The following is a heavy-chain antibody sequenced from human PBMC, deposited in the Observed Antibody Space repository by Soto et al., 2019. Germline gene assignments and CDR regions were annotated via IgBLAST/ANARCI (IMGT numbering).Heavy chain of an antibody. Sequence: ESLKISCKGSGYSFTSYWIGWVRQMPGKGLEWMGIIYPGDSDTRYSPSFQGQVTISADKSISTAYLQWSSLKASDTAMYYCARSLNYYVWGSYRYLYFDYWGQGTRVTVSS. J-gene: IGHJ4*02. CDR3: ARSLNYYVWGSYRYLYFDY. CDR1: GYSFTSYW. V-gene: IGHV5-51*01. CDR2: IYPGDSDT. D-gene: IGHD3-16*02.